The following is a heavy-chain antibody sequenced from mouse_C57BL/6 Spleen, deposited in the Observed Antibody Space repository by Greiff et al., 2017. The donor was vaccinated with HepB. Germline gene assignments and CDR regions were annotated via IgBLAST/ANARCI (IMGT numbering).Heavy chain of an antibody. CDR3: ASGGNYYGSSPYYAMDY. J-gene: IGHJ4*01. CDR1: GYAFSSYW. CDR2: IYPGDGDT. D-gene: IGHD1-1*01. Sequence: VQLQQSGAELVKPGASVKISCKASGYAFSSYWMNWVKQRPGKGLEWIGQIYPGDGDTNYNGKFKGKATLTADKSSSTAYMQLSSLTSEDSAVYFCASGGNYYGSSPYYAMDYWGQGTSVTVSS. V-gene: IGHV1-80*01.